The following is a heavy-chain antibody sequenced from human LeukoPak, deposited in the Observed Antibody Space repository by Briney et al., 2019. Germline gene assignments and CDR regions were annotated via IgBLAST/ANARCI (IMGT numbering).Heavy chain of an antibody. CDR1: GFTFSSYW. CDR2: INSDGSDT. CDR3: TYGSGSSTGWYFDY. D-gene: IGHD3-10*01. V-gene: IGHV3-74*01. Sequence: GRTLRLSCAASGFTFSSYWMHWVRQPPGKGLVWVSRINSDGSDTSYTDSVKGRFTISRDNAKNTLYLQMNSLRADDTAVYHCTYGSGSSTGWYFDYWGQGTLVTVSS. J-gene: IGHJ4*02.